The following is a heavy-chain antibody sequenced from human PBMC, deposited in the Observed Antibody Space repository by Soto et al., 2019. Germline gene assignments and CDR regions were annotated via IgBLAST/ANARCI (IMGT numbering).Heavy chain of an antibody. CDR3: ARGPLVAAPLNPLHYYYGMDV. CDR1: GCTFTSYG. J-gene: IGHJ6*02. D-gene: IGHD2-15*01. CDR2: ISAYNGNT. V-gene: IGHV1-18*04. Sequence: QVQRVQSGAEVKKPGSSVTVSCKASGCTFTSYGISWVRQAAGQGLEWMGWISAYNGNTNYAHKVQGRDTMTTYTPTRTAYMELRRLRSDVTAVYYCARGPLVAAPLNPLHYYYGMDVWGQGTTVTVSS.